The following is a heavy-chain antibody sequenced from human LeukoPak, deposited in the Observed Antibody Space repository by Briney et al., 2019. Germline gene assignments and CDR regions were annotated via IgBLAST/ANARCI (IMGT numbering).Heavy chain of an antibody. Sequence: ASVKVSCKASGGTFSSYAISWVRQAPGQGLEWMGGIIPIFGTANYAQKSQGRVTITADKSTSTAYMELSSLRSEDTAVYYCARVIAAAGTPDYYYGMDVWGKGTTVTVSS. CDR3: ARVIAAAGTPDYYYGMDV. CDR2: IIPIFGTA. D-gene: IGHD6-13*01. V-gene: IGHV1-69*06. CDR1: GGTFSSYA. J-gene: IGHJ6*04.